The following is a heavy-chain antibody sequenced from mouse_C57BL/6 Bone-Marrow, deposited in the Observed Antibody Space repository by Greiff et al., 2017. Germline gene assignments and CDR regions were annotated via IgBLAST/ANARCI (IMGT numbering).Heavy chain of an antibody. CDR2: IDPSDSYT. D-gene: IGHD2-5*01. J-gene: IGHJ4*01. V-gene: IGHV1-69*01. CDR3: ARTAYYSNYGAMDY. CDR1: GYTFTSYW. Sequence: QVQLQQPGAELVMPGASVKLSCKASGYTFTSYWMHWVKQRPGPGLEWIGEIDPSDSYTNYNQKFKGKSTLTVDKSSSTAYMQLSSLTSEDSAVYYCARTAYYSNYGAMDYWGQGTSVTVSS.